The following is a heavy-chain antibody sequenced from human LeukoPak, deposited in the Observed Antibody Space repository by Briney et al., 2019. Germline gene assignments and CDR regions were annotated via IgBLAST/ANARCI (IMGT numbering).Heavy chain of an antibody. D-gene: IGHD5-12*01. CDR2: IKSKTDGGTT. J-gene: IGHJ4*02. V-gene: IGHV3-15*01. Sequence: GGSLRLSCAASGFTFSNAWMSWVRQAPGKGLEWVGRIKSKTDGGTTDYAAPVKGRFTISRDDSKNTLYLQMNSLATEDTAVYYCTTAPTRGWLPYFDYWGQGTVVTVSS. CDR3: TTAPTRGWLPYFDY. CDR1: GFTFSNAW.